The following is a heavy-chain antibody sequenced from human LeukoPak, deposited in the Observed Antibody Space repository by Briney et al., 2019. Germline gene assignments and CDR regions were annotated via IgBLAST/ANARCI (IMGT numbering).Heavy chain of an antibody. CDR1: GGPFSGYY. J-gene: IGHJ4*02. Sequence: SETLSLTCAVYGGPFSGYYWSWIRQPPGKGLEWIGEINHSGSINYNPSLKSRVTISVDTSKNQFSLKLSSVTAADTAVYYCAALPTDYWGQGTLVTVSS. CDR2: INHSGSI. CDR3: AALPTDY. V-gene: IGHV4-34*01.